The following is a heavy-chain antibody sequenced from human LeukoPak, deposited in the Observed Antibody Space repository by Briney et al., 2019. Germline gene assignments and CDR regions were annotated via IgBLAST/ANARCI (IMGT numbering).Heavy chain of an antibody. CDR1: GGSISGYY. Sequence: PSETLSLTCTVSGGSISGYYWSWIRQPPGKGLEWIGHIYSSGSTKYNPSLKSRVTISVDTSKNQFSLKLSSVTAADTAVYYCAREPVYDFWSGQGSWFDPWGQGTLVTVSS. CDR2: IYSSGST. D-gene: IGHD3-3*01. CDR3: AREPVYDFWSGQGSWFDP. V-gene: IGHV4-59*01. J-gene: IGHJ5*02.